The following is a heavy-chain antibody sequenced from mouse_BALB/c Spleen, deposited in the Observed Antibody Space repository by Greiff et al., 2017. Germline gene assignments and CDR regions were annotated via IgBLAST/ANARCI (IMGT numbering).Heavy chain of an antibody. CDR1: GFSLTSYG. V-gene: IGHV2-2*02. J-gene: IGHJ4*01. CDR2: IWSGGST. Sequence: VMLVESGPGLVQPSQSLSITCTVSGFSLTSYGVHWVRQSPGKGLEWLGVIWSGGSTDYNAAFISRLSISKDNSKSQVFFKMNSLQANDTAIYYCARGELRGIYYAMDYWGQGTSVTVSS. D-gene: IGHD1-1*01. CDR3: ARGELRGIYYAMDY.